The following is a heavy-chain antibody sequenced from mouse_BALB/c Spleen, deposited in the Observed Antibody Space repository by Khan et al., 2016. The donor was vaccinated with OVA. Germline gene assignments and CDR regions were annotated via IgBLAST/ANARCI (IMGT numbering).Heavy chain of an antibody. CDR1: GYSITSDYA. Sequence: EVKLLESGPGLVKPSQSLSLTCTVTGYSITSDYAWDWIRQFPGNKLEWMGYLSYGGSTSYNPSLKSRISITRDTSKNQFFLQLNSVTTEDTATYYCARKNYYGYAMDYWGQGTSVTVSS. CDR2: LSYGGST. V-gene: IGHV3-2*02. CDR3: ARKNYYGYAMDY. D-gene: IGHD1-1*01. J-gene: IGHJ4*01.